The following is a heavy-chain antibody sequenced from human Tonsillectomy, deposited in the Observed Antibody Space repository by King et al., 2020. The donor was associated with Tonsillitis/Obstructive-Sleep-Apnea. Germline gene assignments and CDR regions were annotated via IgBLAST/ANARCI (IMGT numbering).Heavy chain of an antibody. CDR3: ARGYCSSTSCYPYYYYMDV. CDR1: GGSFSGYY. CDR2: INHSGST. J-gene: IGHJ6*03. Sequence: VQLQQWGAGLLKPSKTLSLTCAIYGGSFSGYYWNWIRQPPGKGLEWIGEINHSGSTNYNPSLKSRVTISVDTSKNQFSLKVNSVTAADTAVYYSARGYCSSTSCYPYYYYMDVWGKGTTVTVSS. V-gene: IGHV4-34*01. D-gene: IGHD2-2*01.